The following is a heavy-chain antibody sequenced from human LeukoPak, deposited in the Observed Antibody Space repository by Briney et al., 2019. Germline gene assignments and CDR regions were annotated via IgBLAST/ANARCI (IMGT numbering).Heavy chain of an antibody. CDR1: GFTFSSYA. J-gene: IGHJ4*02. V-gene: IGHV3-30-3*01. Sequence: PGRSLRLSCAASGFTFSSYAMHGVRQAPGKGLEWGAVISYDGSNKYYADSVKGRFTISRDNSKNTLYLQMNSLRAEDTAVYYCASCIAAAGPLDYWGQGTLVTVSS. CDR3: ASCIAAAGPLDY. D-gene: IGHD6-13*01. CDR2: ISYDGSNK.